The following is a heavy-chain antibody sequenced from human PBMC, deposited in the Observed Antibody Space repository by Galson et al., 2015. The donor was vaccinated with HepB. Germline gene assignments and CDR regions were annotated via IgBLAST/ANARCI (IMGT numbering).Heavy chain of an antibody. CDR2: IRNRANSHST. D-gene: IGHD5-24*01. J-gene: IGHJ4*02. CDR3: VRSRRDGYNLDDY. CDR1: GFTFSDYY. Sequence: SLSISCAASGFTFSDYYMDWVRQAPGKGLEWAGRIRNRANSHSTEYAASVKGRFSISREDSKNSLYLQMNSLKTEDTAVYYCVRSRRDGYNLDDYWGQGTLVTVSS. V-gene: IGHV3-72*01.